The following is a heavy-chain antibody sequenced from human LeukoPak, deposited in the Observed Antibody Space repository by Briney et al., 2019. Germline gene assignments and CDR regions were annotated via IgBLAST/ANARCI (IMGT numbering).Heavy chain of an antibody. J-gene: IGHJ6*02. Sequence: SVKVSCKASGGTFSSYAISWVRQAPGQGLEWMGRIIPILGIANYAQKFQGRVTIIADESTSTAYMELSSLRSEDTAVYYCARDLGYCSSTSCFKYYYYYGMDVWGQGTTVTVSS. CDR2: IIPILGIA. V-gene: IGHV1-69*04. CDR3: ARDLGYCSSTSCFKYYYYYGMDV. D-gene: IGHD2-2*01. CDR1: GGTFSSYA.